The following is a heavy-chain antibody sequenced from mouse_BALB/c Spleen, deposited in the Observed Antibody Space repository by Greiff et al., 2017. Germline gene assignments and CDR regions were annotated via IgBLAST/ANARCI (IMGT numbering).Heavy chain of an antibody. CDR1: GYSFTSYW. V-gene: IGHV1-5*01. J-gene: IGHJ1*01. CDR2: IYPGNSDT. Sequence: VQLQQSGTVLARPGASVKMSCKASGYSFTSYWMHWVNQRPGQGLEWIGAIYPGNSDTSYNQKFKGKAKLTAVTSASTAYMELSSLTNEDSAVYNCTRQGGDYYYGSSYEYFDVWGAGTTVTVSS. D-gene: IGHD1-1*01. CDR3: TRQGGDYYYGSSYEYFDV.